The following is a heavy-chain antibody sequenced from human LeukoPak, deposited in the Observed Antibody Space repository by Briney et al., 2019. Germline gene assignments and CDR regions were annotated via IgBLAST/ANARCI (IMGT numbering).Heavy chain of an antibody. CDR3: ARKRRALYGMDV. J-gene: IGHJ6*02. CDR2: INHSGST. Sequence: ASETLSLTCAVYGGSFSGYYWSWIRQPPGKGLEWIGEINHSGSTNYNPSLKSRVTISVDTPKNQFSLKLSSVTAADTAVYYCARKRRALYGMDVWGQGTTVTVSS. V-gene: IGHV4-34*01. D-gene: IGHD1-26*01. CDR1: GGSFSGYY.